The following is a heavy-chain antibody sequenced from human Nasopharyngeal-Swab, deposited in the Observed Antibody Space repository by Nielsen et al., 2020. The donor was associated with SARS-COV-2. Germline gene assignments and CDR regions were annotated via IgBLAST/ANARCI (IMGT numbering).Heavy chain of an antibody. CDR1: GYIFSSYP. CDR3: VREGLYRSSSDVDY. Sequence: ALVKVSCKASGYIFSSYPMHWVRQAPGQGLEWMGWINAGNGDTKYSQNFQGRLTITRDTFARTAYMEVSSLRSEDTAVYYCVREGLYRSSSDVDYWGQGTLVTVSS. V-gene: IGHV1-3*01. J-gene: IGHJ4*02. CDR2: INAGNGDT. D-gene: IGHD6-6*01.